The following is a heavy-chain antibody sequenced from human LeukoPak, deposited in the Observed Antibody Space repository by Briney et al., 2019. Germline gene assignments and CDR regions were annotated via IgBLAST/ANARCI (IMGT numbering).Heavy chain of an antibody. D-gene: IGHD1-26*01. V-gene: IGHV6-1*01. CDR3: AREQWELLKGAFNY. CDR2: TYYRSKWYN. CDR1: GDIVSSNSAA. J-gene: IGHJ4*02. Sequence: SQTLSLTCALSGDIVSSNSAAWNWIRQSPSRGLEWLGRTYYRSKWYNDYAVSLKSRITINPDTSKNQFSLHLNSVTPEDTAVYYCAREQWELLKGAFNYWGQGTLVTVSS.